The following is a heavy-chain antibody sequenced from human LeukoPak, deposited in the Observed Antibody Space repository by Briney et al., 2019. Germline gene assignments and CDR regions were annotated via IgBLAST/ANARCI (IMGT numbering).Heavy chain of an antibody. CDR2: ISGSGGST. CDR3: AKDPNYGGNSPHSFDY. J-gene: IGHJ4*02. CDR1: GFTFNRFY. V-gene: IGHV3-23*01. Sequence: PGGSLRLSCSASGFTFNRFYLHWVRQAPGKGLEWVSAISGSGGSTYYADSVKGRFTISRDNSKNTLYLQMNSLRAEDTAVYYCAKDPNYGGNSPHSFDYWGQGTLVTVSS. D-gene: IGHD4-23*01.